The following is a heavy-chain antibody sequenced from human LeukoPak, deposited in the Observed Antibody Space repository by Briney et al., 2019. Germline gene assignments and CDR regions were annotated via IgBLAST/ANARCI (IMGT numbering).Heavy chain of an antibody. CDR1: GYTFTGYY. CDR3: ARDLVVVVAATRGIDWFDP. Sequence: GASVKVSCKASGYTFTGYYMHWVRQAPGQGLEWMGWINPNSGGTNYAQKFQGRVTMTRDTSISTAYMELSRLRSDDTAVYYCARDLVVVVAATRGIDWFDPWGQGTLVTVSS. D-gene: IGHD2-15*01. CDR2: INPNSGGT. J-gene: IGHJ5*02. V-gene: IGHV1-2*02.